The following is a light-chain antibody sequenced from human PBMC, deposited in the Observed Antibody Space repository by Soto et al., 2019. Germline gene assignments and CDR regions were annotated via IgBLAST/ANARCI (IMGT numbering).Light chain of an antibody. V-gene: IGKV3-11*01. Sequence: EILLTQSPVTLSLSPGERATLSCRASQSVRRYLAWYQQKPGQAPRLLIYDASTRATGIPARFSGSGSETDFTLTITSLEPEDFAVYYCQQRNNWPPITFGQGTRLEIK. CDR1: QSVRRY. CDR3: QQRNNWPPIT. J-gene: IGKJ5*01. CDR2: DAS.